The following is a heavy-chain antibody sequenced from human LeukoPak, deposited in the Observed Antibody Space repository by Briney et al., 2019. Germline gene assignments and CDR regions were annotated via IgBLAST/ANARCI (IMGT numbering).Heavy chain of an antibody. CDR1: GGSFSGYY. Sequence: SETLSLTCAVYGGSFSGYYWSWIRQPPGKGLEWIGEINHSGSTNYNPSLKSRVTISVDTSKNQFSLKLTSVTAADTAVYYCVRGPGYSYGSSYYYMDAWGKGTTVTVPS. D-gene: IGHD5-18*01. J-gene: IGHJ6*03. CDR2: INHSGST. CDR3: VRGPGYSYGSSYYYMDA. V-gene: IGHV4-34*01.